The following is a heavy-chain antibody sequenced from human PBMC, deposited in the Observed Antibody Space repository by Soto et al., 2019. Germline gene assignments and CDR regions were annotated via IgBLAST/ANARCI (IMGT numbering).Heavy chain of an antibody. V-gene: IGHV3-33*01. CDR3: ARDGLRFLEWLSDTSYYFDY. CDR2: IWYDGSNK. Sequence: QVQLVESGGGVVQPGRSLRLSCAASGFTFSSYGMHWVRQAPGKGLEWVAVIWYDGSNKYYADYVKGRFTISRDNSKNTLYMQMNSLRAEDTAVYYCARDGLRFLEWLSDTSYYFDYWGQGTLVTVSS. CDR1: GFTFSSYG. J-gene: IGHJ4*02. D-gene: IGHD3-3*01.